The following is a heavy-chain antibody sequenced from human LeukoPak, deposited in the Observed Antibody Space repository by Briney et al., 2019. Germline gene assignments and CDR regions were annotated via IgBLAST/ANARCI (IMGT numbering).Heavy chain of an antibody. CDR3: ARDPWQGSTTLH. Sequence: PGGSLRLSCVAPGFSISSGYMTWARQAPGKALEWVSLLYSDDSAYYPDSVKGRFTTSRDNSKSTLHLQMDTLRTEDTAMYYCARDPWQGSTTLHWGQGIMVTVSS. J-gene: IGHJ4*02. V-gene: IGHV3-66*02. CDR2: LYSDDSA. D-gene: IGHD1-26*01. CDR1: GFSISSGY.